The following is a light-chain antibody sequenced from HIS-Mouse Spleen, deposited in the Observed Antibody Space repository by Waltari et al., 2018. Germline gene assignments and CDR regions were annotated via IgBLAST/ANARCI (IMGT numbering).Light chain of an antibody. CDR1: PSVSSSY. J-gene: IGKJ2*01. V-gene: IGKV3-20*01. CDR2: GAS. Sequence: EIVLTQSPGTLSLSQGERATLSCRASPSVSSSYLAWYQQKPGQAPRLLIYGASSRATGIPDRFSGSGSGTDFTLTISRLEPEDFAVYYCQQYGSSPRTFGQGTKLEIK. CDR3: QQYGSSPRT.